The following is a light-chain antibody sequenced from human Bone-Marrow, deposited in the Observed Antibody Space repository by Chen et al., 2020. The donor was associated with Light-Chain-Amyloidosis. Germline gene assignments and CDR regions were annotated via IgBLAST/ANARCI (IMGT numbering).Light chain of an antibody. V-gene: IGLV6-57*01. Sequence: NFMLTQPHAVSESPGKTVIISCTRSSGSIATNYGQWYQQRPGSSPTPVIYEDDQSPSGFPDRFSGSIDRSSNSASLTISGLKTEDEADYYCQSYQGSSQGVFGGGTKLTVL. J-gene: IGLJ3*02. CDR3: QSYQGSSQGV. CDR2: EDD. CDR1: SGSIATNY.